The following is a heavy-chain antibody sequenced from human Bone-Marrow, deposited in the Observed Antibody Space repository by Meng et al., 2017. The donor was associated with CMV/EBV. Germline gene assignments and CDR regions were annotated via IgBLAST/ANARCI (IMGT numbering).Heavy chain of an antibody. V-gene: IGHV3-30*18. D-gene: IGHD3-10*01. CDR2: ISYDGSNE. J-gene: IGHJ5*02. CDR1: GFTFSDDG. CDR3: AKDGSGWFGEANWFDP. Sequence: GFTFSDDGMNWVRQAPGKGLEWVAVISYDGSNEYYSESVKGRFTISRDNSKNTLYLQMNSLRAEDTAVYYCAKDGSGWFGEANWFDPWGQGTLVTVSS.